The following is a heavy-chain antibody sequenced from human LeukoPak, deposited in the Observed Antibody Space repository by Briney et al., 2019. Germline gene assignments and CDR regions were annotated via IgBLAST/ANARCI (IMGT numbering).Heavy chain of an antibody. CDR2: INPNSGGT. CDR1: GYTFTGYY. D-gene: IGHD2-15*01. V-gene: IGHV1-2*02. Sequence: GASVKVSCKASGYTFTGYYMHWVRQAPGQGLEWMGWINPNSGGTNYAQKFQGRVTMTRDTSISKTYMELSRLSSDDTAVYYCARDHGAIVAATRWFDPWGQGTLVTVSS. CDR3: ARDHGAIVAATRWFDP. J-gene: IGHJ5*02.